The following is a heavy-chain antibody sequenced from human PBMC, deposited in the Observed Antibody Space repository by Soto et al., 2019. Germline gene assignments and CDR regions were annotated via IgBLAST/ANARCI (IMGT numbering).Heavy chain of an antibody. CDR2: INPNSGGT. V-gene: IGHV1-2*04. J-gene: IGHJ5*02. CDR1: GYTSTGYY. Sequence: ASVKVSCKASGYTSTGYYMHWVRQAPGQGLEWMGWINPNSGGTNYAQKFQGWVTMTRDTSISTAYMELSRLRSDDTAVYYCARAGPGTTIFGSWFDPWGQGTLVTVSS. CDR3: ARAGPGTTIFGSWFDP. D-gene: IGHD3-3*01.